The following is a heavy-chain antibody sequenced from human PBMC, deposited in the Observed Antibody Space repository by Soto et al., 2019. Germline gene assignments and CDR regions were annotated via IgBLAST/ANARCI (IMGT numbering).Heavy chain of an antibody. Sequence: VSGYSICSGYYWGWIRQPPGKGLEWIGSIYHSGSTYYNPSLKSRVTISVDTSKNQFSLKLSPVTAADTAVYYCAREGFTEIQLWQYYYYGMDVWGQGTTVTVSS. V-gene: IGHV4-38-2*02. CDR2: IYHSGST. CDR1: GYSICSGYY. CDR3: AREGFTEIQLWQYYYYGMDV. J-gene: IGHJ6*02. D-gene: IGHD5-18*01.